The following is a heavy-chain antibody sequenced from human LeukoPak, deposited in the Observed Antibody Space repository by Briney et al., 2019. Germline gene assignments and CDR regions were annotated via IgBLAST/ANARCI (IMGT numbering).Heavy chain of an antibody. V-gene: IGHV3-7*01. Sequence: PGGSLRLSCAASGFSLSNHWVTWVRQAPGKGPEWVAHINVDGSEKDFLDSVRGRFTISRDNSKNSVYLQMNTLRVEDTAVYHCARGHYGLDVWGQGTTVNVSS. CDR2: INVDGSEK. J-gene: IGHJ6*02. CDR3: ARGHYGLDV. CDR1: GFSLSNHW.